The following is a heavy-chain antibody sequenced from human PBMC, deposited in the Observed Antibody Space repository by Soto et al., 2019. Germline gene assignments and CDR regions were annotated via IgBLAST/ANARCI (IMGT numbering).Heavy chain of an antibody. CDR3: ATQQFFDASGFSFDQ. D-gene: IGHD3-22*01. J-gene: IGHJ4*02. CDR2: IKSKTDGETV. CDR1: GISFTTAW. V-gene: IGHV3-15*01. Sequence: GGSLRLSCVGSGISFTTAWMNWVRQAPGKGLEWVGRIKSKTDGETVDYAAPVRGRFIIPRDDSKNTVYLSVSGLKTEDTAIYYCATQQFFDASGFSFDQWGQGSLVTVSS.